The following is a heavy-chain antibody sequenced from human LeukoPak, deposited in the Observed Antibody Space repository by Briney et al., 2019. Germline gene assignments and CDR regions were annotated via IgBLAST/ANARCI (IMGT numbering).Heavy chain of an antibody. V-gene: IGHV1-46*01. Sequence: GASVKVSCKASGYTFTSYYMHWVRQAPGQGLEWMGIINPSGGSTSYAQKFQGRVTMTRDTSTSTVYMELSSLRSEDTAVYYCARVPGIAVAGTRAYFDYWGQGTLVTVSS. CDR2: INPSGGST. D-gene: IGHD6-19*01. CDR3: ARVPGIAVAGTRAYFDY. CDR1: GYTFTSYY. J-gene: IGHJ4*02.